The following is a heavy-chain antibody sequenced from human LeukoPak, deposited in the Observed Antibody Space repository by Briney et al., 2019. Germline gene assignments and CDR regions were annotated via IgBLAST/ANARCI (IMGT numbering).Heavy chain of an antibody. Sequence: GGSLRLSCAASGFTFSDYYMSWIRQAPGKGLEWVSYISSSGSTIYYADSVKGRFTISRDNAKNSLYLQMNSLRAEDTAVYYCARKDGTMVGIYYYYYGMDVWGQGTTVTVSS. V-gene: IGHV3-11*01. CDR3: ARKDGTMVGIYYYYYGMDV. D-gene: IGHD3-10*01. CDR2: ISSSGSTI. CDR1: GFTFSDYY. J-gene: IGHJ6*02.